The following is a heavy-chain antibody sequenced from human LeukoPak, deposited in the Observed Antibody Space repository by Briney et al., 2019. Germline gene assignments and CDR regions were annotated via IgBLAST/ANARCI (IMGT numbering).Heavy chain of an antibody. D-gene: IGHD2-15*01. CDR1: GFTLSSSG. CDR3: ARWDAYCSGGTCYFGDFAFDI. V-gene: IGHV3-33*01. Sequence: PGGSLRLSCAASGFTLSSSGMHWVRQAPGKGLEWVAVIWGDENHKYYGDSVRGRFTISRDNAKNTLYLQMDSLRVEDTAVYYCARWDAYCSGGTCYFGDFAFDIWGQGTMVTVSS. J-gene: IGHJ3*02. CDR2: IWGDENHK.